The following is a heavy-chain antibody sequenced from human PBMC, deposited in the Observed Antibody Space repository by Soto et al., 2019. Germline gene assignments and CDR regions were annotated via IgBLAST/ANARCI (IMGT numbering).Heavy chain of an antibody. CDR3: AGDLARAAPTNEY. V-gene: IGHV3-72*01. Sequence: EVQVVESGGGLVQPGGSLRLSCAASGFTFSDHYVDWVRQAPGKGLEWVGRIRNKANRYTTEYAASVKGRFTISRDDSKNSVSLQMDSLKIDDTAVYLCAGDLARAAPTNEYWGQGTLVTVSS. CDR1: GFTFSDHY. D-gene: IGHD1-26*01. CDR2: IRNKANRYTT. J-gene: IGHJ4*02.